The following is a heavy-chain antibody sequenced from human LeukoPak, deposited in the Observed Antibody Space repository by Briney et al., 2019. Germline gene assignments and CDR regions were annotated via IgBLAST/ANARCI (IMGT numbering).Heavy chain of an antibody. J-gene: IGHJ4*02. Sequence: GGSLRLSCAASGFTFSSYEMNWVRQAPGKGLEWVSSISSSSYIYYADSVKGRFTISRDNAKNSLYLQMNSLRAEDTAVYYCASPGVLGTHYFDYWGQGTLVTVSS. CDR3: ASPGVLGTHYFDY. CDR2: ISSSSYI. CDR1: GFTFSSYE. D-gene: IGHD1-1*01. V-gene: IGHV3-21*01.